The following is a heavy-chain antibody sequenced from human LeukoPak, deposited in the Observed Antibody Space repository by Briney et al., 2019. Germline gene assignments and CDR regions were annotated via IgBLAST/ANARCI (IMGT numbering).Heavy chain of an antibody. Sequence: GGSLRLSCAASGFTFSSYSMNWVRQAPGKGLEWVSSISSSSSYIYYADSVKGRFTISRDNAKNSLYLQMNSLRAEDTAVYYCAGLLAAPNYDYGMDVWGKGTTVTVSS. CDR2: ISSSSSYI. V-gene: IGHV3-21*01. CDR1: GFTFSSYS. CDR3: AGLLAAPNYDYGMDV. J-gene: IGHJ6*04. D-gene: IGHD2-15*01.